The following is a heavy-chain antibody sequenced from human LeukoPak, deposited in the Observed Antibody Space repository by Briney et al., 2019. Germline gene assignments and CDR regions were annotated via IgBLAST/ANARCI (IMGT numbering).Heavy chain of an antibody. CDR1: GFTFSSYG. D-gene: IGHD6-19*01. Sequence: GGSLRLSCAASGFTFSSYGMHWVRQAPGKGLEWVAVISYDGSNKYYADSVKGRFTISRDNSKNTLYLQMNSLRAEDTAVYYCAKDLGSSGWNFDYWDQGTLVTVSS. J-gene: IGHJ4*02. CDR3: AKDLGSSGWNFDY. V-gene: IGHV3-30*18. CDR2: ISYDGSNK.